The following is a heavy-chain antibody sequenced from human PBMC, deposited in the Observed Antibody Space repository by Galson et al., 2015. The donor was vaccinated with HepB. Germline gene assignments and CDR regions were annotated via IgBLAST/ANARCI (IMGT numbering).Heavy chain of an antibody. D-gene: IGHD6-19*01. CDR1: GFTFSSYS. Sequence: SLRLSCAASGFTFSSYSMNWVRQAPGKGLEWVSYISSSSSTIYYADSVKGRFTISRDNAKNSLYLQMNSLRAEDTAVYYCARLYHSSGWLKDYYGMDVWGQGTTVTVSS. J-gene: IGHJ6*02. V-gene: IGHV3-48*01. CDR3: ARLYHSSGWLKDYYGMDV. CDR2: ISSSSSTI.